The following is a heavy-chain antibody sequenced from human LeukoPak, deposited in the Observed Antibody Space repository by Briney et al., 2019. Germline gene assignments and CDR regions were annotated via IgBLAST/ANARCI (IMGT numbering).Heavy chain of an antibody. CDR2: ISYDGSNK. V-gene: IGHV3-30*04. J-gene: IGHJ4*02. CDR1: GFTFSSYA. D-gene: IGHD3-22*01. Sequence: GGSLRLSCAASGFTFSSYAMHWVRQAPGKGLEWVAVISYDGSNKYYADSVKGRFTISRDNSKNTLYLQTNSLRAEDTAVYYCARDVDSSGYYYFGYWGQGTLVTVSS. CDR3: ARDVDSSGYYYFGY.